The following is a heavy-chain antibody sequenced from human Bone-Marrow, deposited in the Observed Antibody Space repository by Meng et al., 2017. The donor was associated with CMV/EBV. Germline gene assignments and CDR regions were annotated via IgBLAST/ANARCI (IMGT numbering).Heavy chain of an antibody. D-gene: IGHD3-16*01. Sequence: SETLSLTCTVSGGSIRSGDYYWSWIRQPPGKGLEWIGYIYYSGNTYYNPSLKSRITISIDTSKNQFSLKVTSVTAADTAVYYCARDPWGCGLTYWGQGTLVTVSS. V-gene: IGHV4-30-4*08. CDR2: IYYSGNT. CDR1: GGSIRSGDYY. J-gene: IGHJ4*02. CDR3: ARDPWGCGLTY.